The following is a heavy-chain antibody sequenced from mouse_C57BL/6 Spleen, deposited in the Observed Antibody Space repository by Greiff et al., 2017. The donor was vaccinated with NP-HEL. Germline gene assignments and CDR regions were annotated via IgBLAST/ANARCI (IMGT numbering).Heavy chain of an antibody. J-gene: IGHJ4*01. V-gene: IGHV1-52*01. CDR3: AREIYYGSRGYAMDY. D-gene: IGHD2-2*01. CDR2: IDSSDSET. CDR1: GYTFTSYW. Sequence: VQLQQPGAELVRPGSSVKLSCNASGYTFTSYWMHWVKQMPIQGLEWIGNIDSSDSETHYNQKFKDKATLTVDKSSSTAYRQHRSLTSEDSAVYYCAREIYYGSRGYAMDYWGQGTSVTVSS.